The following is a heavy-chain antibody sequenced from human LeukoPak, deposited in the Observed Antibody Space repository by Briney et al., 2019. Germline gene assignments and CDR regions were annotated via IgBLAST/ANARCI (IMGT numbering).Heavy chain of an antibody. V-gene: IGHV1-2*06. D-gene: IGHD3-22*01. CDR3: AFPYYYDSSGYYRFDY. Sequence: GASVKVSCKASGYTFTGHYMHWVRQAPGQGLEWTGRINPNSGGTNYAQKFQGRVTMTRDTSISTAYMELSRLRSDDTAVYYCAFPYYYDSSGYYRFDYWGQGTLVTVSS. J-gene: IGHJ4*02. CDR1: GYTFTGHY. CDR2: INPNSGGT.